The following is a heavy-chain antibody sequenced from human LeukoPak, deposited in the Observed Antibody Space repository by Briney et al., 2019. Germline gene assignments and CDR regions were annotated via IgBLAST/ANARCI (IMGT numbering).Heavy chain of an antibody. CDR2: ISSNGGRT. CDR1: GFTFSSYA. CDR3: ARLEAAVFDY. Sequence: PGGSLRLSCSASGFTFSSYAMHWVRQAPGKGLEYVSAISSNGGRTYYADSVKGRFTISRDNSKNTLYLQMNSLRAEDTAVYYCARLEAAVFDYWGQGTLVTVSS. D-gene: IGHD6-13*01. V-gene: IGHV3-64*04. J-gene: IGHJ4*02.